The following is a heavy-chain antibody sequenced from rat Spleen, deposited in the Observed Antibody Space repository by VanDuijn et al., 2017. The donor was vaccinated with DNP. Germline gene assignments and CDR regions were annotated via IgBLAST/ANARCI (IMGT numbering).Heavy chain of an antibody. D-gene: IGHD3-2*01. Sequence: EVQLVESGGGLVQPGRSLKLSCAASGFTFSNCNMAWVRQAPKKGLEWVATISYDGSSTYYRDSVKGRFTISRDDAGNTVYLQMNSLRSEDTATYYCSRGSSGFAYWGQGTLVTVSS. CDR1: GFTFSNCN. CDR3: SRGSSGFAY. V-gene: IGHV5-7*01. CDR2: ISYDGSST. J-gene: IGHJ3*01.